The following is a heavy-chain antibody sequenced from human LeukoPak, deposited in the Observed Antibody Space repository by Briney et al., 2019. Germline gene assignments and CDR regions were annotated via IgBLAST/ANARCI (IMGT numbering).Heavy chain of an antibody. CDR1: GYTFSSFG. Sequence: ASVKVSCKASGYTFSSFGISWMRQAPGQGLEWMGWISAYNGNTNYAQTVQGRVTMTTDTSTSTAYMELRRLRSDDTAVYYCARDLSAYYFGWGSYLGGSNPWGQGTLVTVSS. CDR2: ISAYNGNT. V-gene: IGHV1-18*01. J-gene: IGHJ5*02. D-gene: IGHD3-10*01. CDR3: ARDLSAYYFGWGSYLGGSNP.